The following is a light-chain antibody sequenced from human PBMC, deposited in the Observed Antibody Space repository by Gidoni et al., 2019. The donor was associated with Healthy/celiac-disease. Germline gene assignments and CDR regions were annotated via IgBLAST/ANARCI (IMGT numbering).Light chain of an antibody. CDR1: QSVSSN. CDR3: QQYNNWPQT. V-gene: IGKV3-15*01. CDR2: GAS. J-gene: IGKJ2*01. Sequence: EIVITQSPATLSVSPGQRATLSCRASQSVSSNLAWYQQKPGKAPRLLIYGASTRATGITAMFSGSGSGTEVTLTISSLQSEEFAGYYCQQYNNWPQTSGQGTKLEIK.